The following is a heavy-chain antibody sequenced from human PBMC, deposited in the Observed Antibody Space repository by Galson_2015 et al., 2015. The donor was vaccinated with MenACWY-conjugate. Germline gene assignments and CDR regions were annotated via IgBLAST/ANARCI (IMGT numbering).Heavy chain of an antibody. Sequence: SETLSLTCPVSAGSISSRNCCWGWLRQPPGKGLDWFGSIYYSGSTYYNPSLKSRVTTSVDTSKNQFSPKLTSVTAAVTAVYYCARASGSGSYYLYYFDYWGQGTLVTVSS. CDR3: ARASGSGSYYLYYFDY. CDR2: IYYSGST. J-gene: IGHJ4*02. V-gene: IGHV4-39*07. D-gene: IGHD3-10*01. CDR1: AGSISSRNCC.